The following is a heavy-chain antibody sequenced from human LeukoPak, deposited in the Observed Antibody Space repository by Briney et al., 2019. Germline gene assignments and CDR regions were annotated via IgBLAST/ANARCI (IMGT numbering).Heavy chain of an antibody. Sequence: GGSLRLSCAASGFTFSSYAIHWVRQAPGKGLEWVAFISYDGGDKRYAEPVKGRITISRDNSRKTLYLQMHSLGPEDTAIYYCARDLSERYSIDYWGQGTLVTVSS. CDR1: GFTFSSYA. CDR3: ARDLSERYSIDY. J-gene: IGHJ4*02. CDR2: ISYDGGDK. D-gene: IGHD1-20*01. V-gene: IGHV3-30-3*01.